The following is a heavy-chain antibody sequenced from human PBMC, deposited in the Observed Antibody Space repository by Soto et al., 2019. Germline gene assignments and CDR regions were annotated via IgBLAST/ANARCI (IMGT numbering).Heavy chain of an antibody. J-gene: IGHJ2*01. CDR2: IKYSGSF. CDR3: ARGLVTAAIRYWYFDL. D-gene: IGHD2-2*02. CDR1: DGSLSGHF. V-gene: IGHV4-34*01. Sequence: QVQPQQWGAGLLKPSETLSLTCAAYDGSLSGHFWSWIRQPPGKGLAWIGEIKYSGSFNYNPSLKSRVTLSVDTSKNQFSLKLSSVTAADTAVYYCARGLVTAAIRYWYFDLWGRGTLVTVSS.